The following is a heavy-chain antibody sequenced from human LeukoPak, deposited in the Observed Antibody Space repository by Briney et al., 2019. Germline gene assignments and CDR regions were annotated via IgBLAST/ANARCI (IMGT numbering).Heavy chain of an antibody. CDR3: ARDRGDGYDYFWDY. D-gene: IGHD5-12*01. CDR1: GYSISSGYY. Sequence: SETLSLTCTVSGYSISSGYYWGWIRQPPGKGLEWIGSFYHSGSTYYNPSLKSRVTISLDTSKNRFSLKLSSVTAADTAVYYCARDRGDGYDYFWDYWGQGTLVTVSS. J-gene: IGHJ4*02. CDR2: FYHSGST. V-gene: IGHV4-38-2*02.